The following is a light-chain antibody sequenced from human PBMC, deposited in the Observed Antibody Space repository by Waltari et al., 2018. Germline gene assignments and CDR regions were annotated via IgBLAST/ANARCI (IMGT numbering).Light chain of an antibody. V-gene: IGKV4-1*01. CDR3: QQYYSART. J-gene: IGKJ1*01. CDR2: WAA. Sequence: DIVMTQSPDSLSVSLGERATINCKSGQSVLYNSNKQNYLAWYHQQPGQPPKLLISWAATRESGVPDRFSGSGSGTDFTLTISSLQAEDVAVYYCQQYYSARTFGQGTKVEIK. CDR1: QSVLYNSNKQNY.